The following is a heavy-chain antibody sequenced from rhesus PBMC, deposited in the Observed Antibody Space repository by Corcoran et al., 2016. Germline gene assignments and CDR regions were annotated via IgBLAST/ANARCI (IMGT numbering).Heavy chain of an antibody. CDR2: ISGSVGST. J-gene: IGHJ3*01. CDR1: GGSISDSY. V-gene: IGHV4-160*01. Sequence: QVQLQESGPGVVKPSETLSLTCAVSGGSISDSYRWSWIRQPPGKGLEWIGRISGSVGSTDYNPSLKSRVTISTAPSKNQFSLTLSSVTAADTAVYYCARESGSYYLDAFDFWGQGLRVTVSS. CDR3: ARESGSYYLDAFDF. D-gene: IGHD3-16*01.